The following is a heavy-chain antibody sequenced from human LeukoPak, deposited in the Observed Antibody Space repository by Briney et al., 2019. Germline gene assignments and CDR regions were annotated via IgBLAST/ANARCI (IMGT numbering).Heavy chain of an antibody. CDR3: ARVRKWLLDY. D-gene: IGHD3-22*01. CDR1: GGSISSGGYY. V-gene: IGHV4-30-2*01. CDR2: IYHSGST. J-gene: IGHJ4*02. Sequence: PSETLSLTCTVSGGSISSGGYYWSWIRQPPGKGLEWIGYIYHSGSTYYNPSLKSRVTISVDRSKNQFSLKLSSVTAADTAVYYCARVRKWLLDYWGQGTLVTVSS.